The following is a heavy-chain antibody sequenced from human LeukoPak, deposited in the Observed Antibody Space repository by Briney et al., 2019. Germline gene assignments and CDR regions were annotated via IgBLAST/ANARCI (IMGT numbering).Heavy chain of an antibody. J-gene: IGHJ1*01. Sequence: PSETLSLTCTVSGGSIRIYYWSWIRQPPGKGLEWVGYVYYSGSTNYNPSLNSRVTISVDTSKNQFSLKLSSVTAADTAVYYCARDHYYDSSAYTFQHWGQGTLVTVSS. CDR3: ARDHYYDSSAYTFQH. CDR1: GGSIRIYY. CDR2: VYYSGST. D-gene: IGHD3-22*01. V-gene: IGHV4-59*01.